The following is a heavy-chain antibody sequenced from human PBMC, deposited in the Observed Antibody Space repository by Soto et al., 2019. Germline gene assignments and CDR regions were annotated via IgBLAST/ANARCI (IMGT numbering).Heavy chain of an antibody. CDR2: LIPIFGTA. CDR3: ARLVVPAPKGSMDV. V-gene: IGHV1-69*13. CDR1: GGTFSSYA. Sequence: SVKVSCQASGGTFSSYAISWVRHAPGQGLGWMGGLIPIFGTANYAQKFQGRVTITADESTSTAYMELSILRSEDTAVYYCARLVVPAPKGSMDVWGQGSTVTVSS. J-gene: IGHJ6*02. D-gene: IGHD2-2*01.